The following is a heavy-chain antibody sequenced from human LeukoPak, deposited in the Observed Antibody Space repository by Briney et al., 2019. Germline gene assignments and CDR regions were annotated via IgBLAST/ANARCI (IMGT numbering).Heavy chain of an antibody. Sequence: GESLKISCQGSGSRFSDYWIVWVRQLPEKGLEWMRIIYPGDSDTRYSPSFQGQVTISADESNSTAYLQWNSLKASDTAMYYCARHYRYCSSPNSCFPQEMDAWGNGTTVTVSS. V-gene: IGHV5-51*01. J-gene: IGHJ6*04. D-gene: IGHD2-2*01. CDR3: ARHYRYCSSPNSCFPQEMDA. CDR1: GSRFSDYW. CDR2: IYPGDSDT.